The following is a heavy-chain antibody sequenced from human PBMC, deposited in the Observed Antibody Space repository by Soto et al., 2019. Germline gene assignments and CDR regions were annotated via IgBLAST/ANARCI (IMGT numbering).Heavy chain of an antibody. V-gene: IGHV3-23*01. CDR1: VFTFSSYA. CDR2: ISGSGGST. Sequence: GPLRLSCAASVFTFSSYAMSWVRQAPGKGLEWVSAISGSGGSTYYADSVKGRFTISRDNSKNTLYLQMNSLRAEDTAVYYCAKRGGGYYSPFDYWGQGTLVTVSS. D-gene: IGHD3-22*01. J-gene: IGHJ4*02. CDR3: AKRGGGYYSPFDY.